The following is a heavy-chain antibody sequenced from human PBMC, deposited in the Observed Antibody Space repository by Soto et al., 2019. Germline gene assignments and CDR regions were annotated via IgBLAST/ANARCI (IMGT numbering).Heavy chain of an antibody. Sequence: QVHLVQSGAEVKKPGSSVKVSCKASGDTFSTYTINWVRQAPGQRLEWMGRIIPMLGMSNYALKFQGRVTSTAARSTTTVYLHLSSLRSDDTAVYYCARSYGSGRRAFDFWGQGTLVTVSS. CDR1: GDTFSTYT. CDR2: IIPMLGMS. J-gene: IGHJ4*02. V-gene: IGHV1-69*02. CDR3: ARSYGSGRRAFDF. D-gene: IGHD3-10*01.